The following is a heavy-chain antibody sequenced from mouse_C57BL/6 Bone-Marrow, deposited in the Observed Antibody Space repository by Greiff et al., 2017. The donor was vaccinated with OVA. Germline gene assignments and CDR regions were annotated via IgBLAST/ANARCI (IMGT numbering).Heavy chain of an antibody. CDR1: GFTFSSYG. V-gene: IGHV5-6*01. CDR3: ARPPGTTFYFDY. Sequence: EVKLQESGGDLVKPGGSLKLSCAASGFTFSSYGMSWVRQTPDKRLEWVATISSGGSYTYYPDSVKGRFTISRDNAKNTLYLQMSSLKSEDTAMYYCARPPGTTFYFDYWGQGTTLTVSS. J-gene: IGHJ2*01. CDR2: ISSGGSYT. D-gene: IGHD5-5*01.